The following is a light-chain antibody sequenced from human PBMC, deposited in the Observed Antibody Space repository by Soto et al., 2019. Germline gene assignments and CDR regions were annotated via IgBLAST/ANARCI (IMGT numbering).Light chain of an antibody. CDR3: SSYTSSSTPRV. J-gene: IGLJ1*01. Sequence: QSALTHPASMSGSPALSINLSCTGTSSGVGGYSDVSWHQPHPDKAPILRIYEVSNRPSGVSNLFAGSKTGITASLTIPGLHSEDEADYYFSSYTSSSTPRVFGTGTKVTVL. V-gene: IGLV2-14*01. CDR2: EVS. CDR1: SSGVGGYSD.